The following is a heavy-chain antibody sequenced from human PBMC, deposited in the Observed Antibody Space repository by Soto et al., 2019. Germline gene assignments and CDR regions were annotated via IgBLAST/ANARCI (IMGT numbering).Heavy chain of an antibody. V-gene: IGHV1-69*01. Sequence: QVQLVQSGAEVKKPGSSVKVSCKASGGTFSSYAISWVRQAPGQGLEWMGGIIPIFGTANYAQKFQGRVTITADESTSTAYMELSSLRSEHTAVYYCAVGGYYDSSGYYPPFGAFDIWGQGTMVTLSS. J-gene: IGHJ3*02. CDR2: IIPIFGTA. D-gene: IGHD3-22*01. CDR1: GGTFSSYA. CDR3: AVGGYYDSSGYYPPFGAFDI.